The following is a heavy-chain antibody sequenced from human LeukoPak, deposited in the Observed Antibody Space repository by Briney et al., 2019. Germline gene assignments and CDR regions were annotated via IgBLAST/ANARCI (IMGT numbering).Heavy chain of an antibody. CDR2: INPNSGGT. J-gene: IGHJ4*02. D-gene: IGHD3-10*01. Sequence: ASVKVSCKASGYTFTGYYMHWVRQAPGQGLEWMGCINPNSGGTNYAQKFQGRVTMTRDTSISTAYMELSRLRSDDTAVYYCARDLLWFGELPYYFDYWGQGTLVTVSS. V-gene: IGHV1-2*02. CDR1: GYTFTGYY. CDR3: ARDLLWFGELPYYFDY.